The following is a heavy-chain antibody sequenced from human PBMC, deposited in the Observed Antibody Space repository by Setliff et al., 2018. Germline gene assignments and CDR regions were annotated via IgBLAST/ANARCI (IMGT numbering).Heavy chain of an antibody. CDR1: GFTFSSYG. D-gene: IGHD2-2*02. J-gene: IGHJ6*03. Sequence: GGSLRLSCAASGFTFSSYGMNWVRQAPGKGLEWLSYISSSSTTIYYADSVKGRFTVSRDNARNSLYLQMNSLRADDAAVYYCARSSAPIKRDYMDVWGKGTTVTVSS. CDR3: ARSSAPIKRDYMDV. CDR2: ISSSSTTI. V-gene: IGHV3-48*01.